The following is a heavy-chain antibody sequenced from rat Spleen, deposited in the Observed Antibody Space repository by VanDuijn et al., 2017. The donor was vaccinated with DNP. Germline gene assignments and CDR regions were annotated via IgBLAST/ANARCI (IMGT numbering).Heavy chain of an antibody. Sequence: EVQLVESGGGLVLPGWSLRLSCAASGFTFSDYYMAWVRQAPTKGLEWVACMSPTTRSSYYRDSVRGRFTVSRDDSTSTLYLQMDSLRSEDTATYYCAMGVYGGYEDWFAYWGQGTLVTVSS. V-gene: IGHV5-25*01. D-gene: IGHD1-11*01. J-gene: IGHJ3*01. CDR2: MSPTTRSS. CDR1: GFTFSDYY. CDR3: AMGVYGGYEDWFAY.